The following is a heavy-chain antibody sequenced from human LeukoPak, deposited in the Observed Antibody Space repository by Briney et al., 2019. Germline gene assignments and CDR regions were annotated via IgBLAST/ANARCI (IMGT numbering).Heavy chain of an antibody. CDR1: GYTFTGYY. V-gene: IGHV1-2*04. CDR2: INPNSGGT. CDR3: ARGCCSSTSCYGVTPFDY. J-gene: IGHJ4*02. Sequence: GASVKVSCKASGYTFTGYYMHWVRQAPGQGLEWMGWINPNSGGTNYAQKFQGWVTMTRDTSISTAYMELSRLRSDDTAAYYCARGCCSSTSCYGVTPFDYWGQGTLVTVSS. D-gene: IGHD2-2*01.